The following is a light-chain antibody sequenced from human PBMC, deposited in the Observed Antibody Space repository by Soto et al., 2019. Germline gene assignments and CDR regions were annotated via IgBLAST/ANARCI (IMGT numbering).Light chain of an antibody. CDR3: QQYNTYWT. Sequence: DIPMTQSPSTLSESVGDRVTIDCGASQTISSSWLAWYQQKPGKAPKVLIYKASTLESGVPSRFSGSGSGTEFTLTISSLQPDDAATYYCQQYNTYWTFGQGTKVEIK. V-gene: IGKV1-5*03. CDR1: QTISSSW. CDR2: KAS. J-gene: IGKJ1*01.